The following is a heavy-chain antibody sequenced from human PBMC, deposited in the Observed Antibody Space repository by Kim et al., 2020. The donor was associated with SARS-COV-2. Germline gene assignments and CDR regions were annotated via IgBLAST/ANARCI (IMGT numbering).Heavy chain of an antibody. Sequence: SETLSLTCTVSGGSISSSSYYWGWIRQPPGKGLEWIGNIYYSGSNYYNPALKSPITISVDTSKNQFSLKLSSVTAADTADYYCERHIPYSDPGWFDPWGQGTLLTVSS. D-gene: IGHD4-17*01. J-gene: IGHJ5*02. CDR1: GGSISSSSYY. CDR2: IYYSGSN. CDR3: ERHIPYSDPGWFDP. V-gene: IGHV4-39*01.